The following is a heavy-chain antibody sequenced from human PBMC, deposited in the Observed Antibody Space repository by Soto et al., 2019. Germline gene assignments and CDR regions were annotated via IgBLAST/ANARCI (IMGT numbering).Heavy chain of an antibody. Sequence: QVQLVQSGAEVKKPGASVKVSCKASGYTFTSYGISWVRQAPGHGLEWMVWISAYNGNANYAQKLQGRVTMTTDTSTSTAYMELRSLRSDDTAVYYCARGRYGDYVLEAFDIWGQGTMFTVSS. V-gene: IGHV1-18*01. CDR3: ARGRYGDYVLEAFDI. CDR2: ISAYNGNA. CDR1: GYTFTSYG. D-gene: IGHD4-17*01. J-gene: IGHJ3*02.